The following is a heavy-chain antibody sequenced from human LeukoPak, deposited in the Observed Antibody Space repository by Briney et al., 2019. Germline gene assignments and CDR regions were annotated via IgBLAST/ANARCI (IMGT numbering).Heavy chain of an antibody. J-gene: IGHJ4*02. CDR3: ARGVTSWPPGPYRFDY. Sequence: AGSLRLSCAVSGFTFNNYAMNWVRQAPGKGLGWEASIETNGNEKYYSDSLKGRLTISRDNSKNTLYLQMNTVRPEDTALFYCARGVTSWPPGPYRFDYWGQGILITVSS. D-gene: IGHD1-14*01. CDR1: GFTFNNYA. V-gene: IGHV3-30*02. CDR2: IETNGNEK.